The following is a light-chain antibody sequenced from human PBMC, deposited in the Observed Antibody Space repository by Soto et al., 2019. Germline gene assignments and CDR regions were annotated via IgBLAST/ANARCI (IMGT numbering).Light chain of an antibody. V-gene: IGKV3-11*01. CDR2: DAS. Sequence: EIVLTQSPATLSLSPGERATLSCRASQSVSSYLAWYQQKPGQAPRLHIYDASNRATGIPARFSGSRSGTDFPLTTSSLEPADFAVYYCQQRSNWPYTFGQGTKLDIK. J-gene: IGKJ2*01. CDR3: QQRSNWPYT. CDR1: QSVSSY.